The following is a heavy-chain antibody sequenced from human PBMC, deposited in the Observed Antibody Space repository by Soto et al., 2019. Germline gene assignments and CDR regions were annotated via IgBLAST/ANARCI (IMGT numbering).Heavy chain of an antibody. J-gene: IGHJ6*02. CDR1: GYTFTGYY. D-gene: IGHD3-3*01. CDR2: INPNSGGT. Sequence: ASVKVSCKASGYTFTGYYMHWVRQAPGQGLVWMGWINPNSGGTNYAQKFQGWVTMTRDTSISTAYMELSRLRSDDTAVYYCARVGSGRFLEWLLGDYGMDVWGQGTTVTVSS. CDR3: ARVGSGRFLEWLLGDYGMDV. V-gene: IGHV1-2*04.